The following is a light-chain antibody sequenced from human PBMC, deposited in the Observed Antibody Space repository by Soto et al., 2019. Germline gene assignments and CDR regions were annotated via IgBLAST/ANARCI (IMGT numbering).Light chain of an antibody. V-gene: IGKV3-20*01. CDR3: QHYDNSLYT. Sequence: EIVLTQSPGTLSLSPGERATLSCRASQSVSSSFLAWYQRKPGQAPRLLIYGASSRATGIPDRFSGSGSGTDFTLTISRLEPEDFAMYYCQHYDNSLYTFGQGTKLEF. CDR1: QSVSSSF. CDR2: GAS. J-gene: IGKJ2*01.